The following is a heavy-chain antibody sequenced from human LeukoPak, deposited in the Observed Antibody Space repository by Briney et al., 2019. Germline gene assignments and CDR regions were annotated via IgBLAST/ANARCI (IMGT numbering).Heavy chain of an antibody. V-gene: IGHV3-30*03. CDR3: ASPIVATMSPRNY. CDR1: GFTFSSYG. CDR2: ISYDGSNK. Sequence: GGSLRLSCAASGFTFSSYGMHWVRQAPGKGLEWVAVISYDGSNKYYADSVKGRFTISRDNAKNSLYLQMNSLRAEDTAVYYCASPIVATMSPRNYWGQGTLVTVSS. J-gene: IGHJ4*02. D-gene: IGHD5-12*01.